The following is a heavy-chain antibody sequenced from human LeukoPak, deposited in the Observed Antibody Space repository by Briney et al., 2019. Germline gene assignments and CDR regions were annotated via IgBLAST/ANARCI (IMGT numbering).Heavy chain of an antibody. Sequence: ASVKVSCXASGYTFTVYYMHWVRQARGQGLEWMGRINPNSGGTNYAQKFQGRVTMTRDTSISTAYMELSRLRSDDTAVYYCARGNGYSSNDYWGQGTLVTVSS. CDR2: INPNSGGT. CDR1: GYTFTVYY. J-gene: IGHJ4*02. V-gene: IGHV1-2*06. CDR3: ARGNGYSSNDY. D-gene: IGHD5-24*01.